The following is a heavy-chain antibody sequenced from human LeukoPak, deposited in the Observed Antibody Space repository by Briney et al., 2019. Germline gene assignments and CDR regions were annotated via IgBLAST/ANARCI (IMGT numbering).Heavy chain of an antibody. CDR1: GLTFSTSG. Sequence: GGSLRLSCTASGLTFSTSGFNWVRQAPGKGLEWVASIGPTGSDRYHADSIKGRFTISRDNANNFLYLQMNSLRAEDTAVDYCATETNGRHYDYWSHGTLLTVSS. CDR3: ATETNGRHYDY. V-gene: IGHV3-21*06. CDR2: IGPTGSDR. J-gene: IGHJ4*01. D-gene: IGHD1-14*01.